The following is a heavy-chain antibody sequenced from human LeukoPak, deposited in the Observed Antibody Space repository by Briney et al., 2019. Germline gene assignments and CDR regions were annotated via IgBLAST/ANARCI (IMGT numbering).Heavy chain of an antibody. CDR1: GGSFSGYY. J-gene: IGHJ3*02. D-gene: IGHD6-6*01. CDR3: ASIAARLRAFDI. Sequence: SETLSLTCAVYGGSFSGYYWSWIRQPPGKGLEWIGEINHSGSTNYNPSLKSRVTISVDTSKSQFSLKLSSVTAADTAVYYCASIAARLRAFDIWGQGTMVTVSS. V-gene: IGHV4-34*01. CDR2: INHSGST.